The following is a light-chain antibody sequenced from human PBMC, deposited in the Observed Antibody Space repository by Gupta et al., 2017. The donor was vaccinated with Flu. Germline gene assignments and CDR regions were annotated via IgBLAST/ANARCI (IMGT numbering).Light chain of an antibody. CDR2: GAS. CDR3: QQYDTSPLT. J-gene: IGKJ3*01. V-gene: IGKV3-20*01. CDR1: QSISSSY. Sequence: GTLSLSPGERATLSCRASQSISSSYLALYQQKPGQAPRLLIHGASSRFTGIPDRFSGSGSGTDFTLTISGLEPEDFAVYFCQQYDTSPLTFGPGTKVEIK.